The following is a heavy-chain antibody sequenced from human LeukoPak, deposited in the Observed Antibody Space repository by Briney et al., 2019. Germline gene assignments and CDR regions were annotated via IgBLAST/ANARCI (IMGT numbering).Heavy chain of an antibody. J-gene: IGHJ5*02. CDR1: GGSFSGYY. V-gene: IGHV4-34*01. D-gene: IGHD3-16*01. Sequence: PSETLSLTCAVYGGSFSGYYWSWIRQPPGKGLEWIATIHSSGSTYYNPSLKSRVTISADTSKNQFSLKLYSVTAADTAVYYCAKHDSEGGINWFDPWGQGTLVTVSS. CDR2: IHSSGST. CDR3: AKHDSEGGINWFDP.